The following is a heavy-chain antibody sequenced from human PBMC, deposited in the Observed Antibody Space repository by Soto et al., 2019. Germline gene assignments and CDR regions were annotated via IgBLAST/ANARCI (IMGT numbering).Heavy chain of an antibody. J-gene: IGHJ4*02. V-gene: IGHV4-39*01. CDR1: GVSVSSSSYY. CDR3: ARGTTVRGVPYFDY. Sequence: PSETLSLTCTVSGVSVSSSSYYWGWIRQPPGKALEWIGTIYHGGSTYYNPSLQNRLTISVDTSKNQFSLNLRSVTAADTAVYYCARGTTVRGVPYFDYWGQGTLVRVYS. D-gene: IGHD3-10*01. CDR2: IYHGGST.